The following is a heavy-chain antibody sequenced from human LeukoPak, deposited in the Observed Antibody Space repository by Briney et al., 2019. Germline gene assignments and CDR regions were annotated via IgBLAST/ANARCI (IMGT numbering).Heavy chain of an antibody. CDR3: AKATDASSGYFCFDP. J-gene: IGHJ5*02. V-gene: IGHV4-59*01. CDR2: IYYSGST. D-gene: IGHD3-22*01. CDR1: GGSISGYY. Sequence: SETLSLTCSVSGGSISGYYWSWIRQSPGKGLEWIAYIYYSGSTNYNPSLKSRVTISVDTSKNQFFLKLSSVTAADTAMYYCAKATDASSGYFCFDPWGQGTLVTVSS.